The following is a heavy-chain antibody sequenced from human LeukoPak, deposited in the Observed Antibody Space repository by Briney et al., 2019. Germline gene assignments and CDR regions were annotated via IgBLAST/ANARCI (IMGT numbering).Heavy chain of an antibody. J-gene: IGHJ4*02. D-gene: IGHD1-26*01. CDR3: ARDPRGKVGATVGL. V-gene: IGHV3-21*01. Sequence: GGALRLSCAASGFTFSSYSVNWVRQAPGKGLEWVSSISSSSSYIYYADSVKGRFTISRDNAKNSMCLQMNSLRAEDTAVYYCARDPRGKVGATVGLWGQGTLVTVSS. CDR2: ISSSSSYI. CDR1: GFTFSSYS.